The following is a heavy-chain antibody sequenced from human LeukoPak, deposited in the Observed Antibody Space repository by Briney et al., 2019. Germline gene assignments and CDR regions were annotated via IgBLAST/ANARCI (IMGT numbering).Heavy chain of an antibody. CDR1: GGSISSYY. J-gene: IGHJ3*02. D-gene: IGHD1-26*01. CDR3: ARYSDPGSYPDAFDI. CDR2: IYYSGST. Sequence: SETLSLTCTVSGGSISSYYWSWIRQPPGKGLEWIGHIYYSGSTNYNPSLKSRVTISVDTSKNQFSLKLSSVTAADTVVYYCARYSDPGSYPDAFDIWGQGTMVTVSS. V-gene: IGHV4-59*01.